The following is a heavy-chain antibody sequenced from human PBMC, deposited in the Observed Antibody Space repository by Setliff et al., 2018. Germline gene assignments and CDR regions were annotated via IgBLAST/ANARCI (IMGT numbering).Heavy chain of an antibody. D-gene: IGHD1-1*01. V-gene: IGHV3-30*02. CDR3: AKDRTGSYKYFFDQ. CDR2: IQYDGTKK. CDR1: GFTFSGYG. J-gene: IGHJ4*02. Sequence: PGESLTLSCAASGFTFSGYGMHWVRQAPGKGLEWVTFIQYDGTKKNYADSVNGRFTVSRDNSRNTLYLQMNSLRAEDTAIYYCAKDRTGSYKYFFDQWGQGTQVTVSS.